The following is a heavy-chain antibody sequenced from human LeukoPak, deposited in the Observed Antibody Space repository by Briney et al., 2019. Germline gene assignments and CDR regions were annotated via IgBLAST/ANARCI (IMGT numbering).Heavy chain of an antibody. J-gene: IGHJ3*01. D-gene: IGHD3-22*01. CDR2: IRYDGSAA. CDR3: ARVLDYYDSSGYSVDAFDV. CDR1: GFTFRNYG. V-gene: IGHV3-30*02. Sequence: GGSLRLSCAASGFTFRNYGMHWVRQAPGKGLEWVAFIRYDGSAAYYADSVKGRFTFSRDNSRNTLDLQMNSLKTEDTAVYYCARVLDYYDSSGYSVDAFDVWGQGTTVTVSS.